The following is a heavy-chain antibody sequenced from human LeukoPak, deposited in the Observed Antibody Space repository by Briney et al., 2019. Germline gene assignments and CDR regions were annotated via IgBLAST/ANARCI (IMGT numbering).Heavy chain of an antibody. V-gene: IGHV3-9*01. Sequence: GGSLRLSCAASGFTFDDYAMHWVRQAPGKGLEWVSGISWNSGSIVYADSVKGRFTISRDNAKNSLYLQMNSLRAEDTAVYYCARENVVVPAAAMDLYYYYYYMDVWGKGTTVTVSS. CDR2: ISWNSGSI. CDR3: ARENVVVPAAAMDLYYYYYYMDV. CDR1: GFTFDDYA. D-gene: IGHD2-2*01. J-gene: IGHJ6*03.